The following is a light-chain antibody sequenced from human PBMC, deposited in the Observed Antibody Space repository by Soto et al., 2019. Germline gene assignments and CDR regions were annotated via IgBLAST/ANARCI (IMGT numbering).Light chain of an antibody. J-gene: IGKJ4*01. CDR2: GAS. V-gene: IGKV3-15*01. Sequence: EIVMTQSPATLSVSPGERATLSCRASQSVSSNVAWYQQKPGQAPRLLIYGASTRATGLPDRISGSGSGTEFPLPISSLQSEDFALYYCQQYNDWPLTFGGGTKVEIK. CDR1: QSVSSN. CDR3: QQYNDWPLT.